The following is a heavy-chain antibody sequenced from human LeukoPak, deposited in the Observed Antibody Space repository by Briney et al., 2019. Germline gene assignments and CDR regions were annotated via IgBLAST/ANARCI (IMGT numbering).Heavy chain of an antibody. CDR2: INSDGSST. CDR3: ARDLGADRFDY. V-gene: IGHV3-74*01. CDR1: GFSFSSYW. Sequence: GGSLRLSCAGSGFSFSSYWMHWVRQAPGKGLVWVSRINSDGSSTSYADSVKGRFTISRDNAKNTLFLEMNSLRAEDTAVYYCARDLGADRFDYWGQGTLVTVSS. J-gene: IGHJ4*02.